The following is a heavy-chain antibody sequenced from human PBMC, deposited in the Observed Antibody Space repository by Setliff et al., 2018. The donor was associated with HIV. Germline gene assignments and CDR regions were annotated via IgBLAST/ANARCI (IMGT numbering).Heavy chain of an antibody. Sequence: GGSLGLSCAASGFTFSSYAMSWVRQAPGKGLEWVSAISGNGGSSYYADSVKGRFTISRDNSKNTLYLQMNSLRAEDTALYYCAKVAPLPGTMDVWGQGTTVTVSS. J-gene: IGHJ6*02. CDR1: GFTFSSYA. CDR3: AKVAPLPGTMDV. CDR2: ISGNGGSS. D-gene: IGHD1-1*01. V-gene: IGHV3-23*01.